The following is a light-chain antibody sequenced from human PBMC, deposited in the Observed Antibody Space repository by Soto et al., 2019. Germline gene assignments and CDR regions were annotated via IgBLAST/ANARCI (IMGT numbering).Light chain of an antibody. CDR1: QSVLYSSNNKNY. V-gene: IGKV4-1*01. J-gene: IGKJ4*01. Sequence: DIVMTQSPDSLAVSLGERATINCKSSQSVLYSSNNKNYLAWYQQKPGQPPKLLLYWASTRESGVPDRFSGSGSGTDFTLTISSLQAEDVEVYYCQQYYSTPQLTFDGGTKVEIK. CDR2: WAS. CDR3: QQYYSTPQLT.